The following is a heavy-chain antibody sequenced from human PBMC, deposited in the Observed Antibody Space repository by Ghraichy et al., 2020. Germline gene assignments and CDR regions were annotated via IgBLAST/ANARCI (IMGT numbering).Heavy chain of an antibody. CDR3: TRDPHALDY. CDR2: VRSSGSPI. J-gene: IGHJ4*02. V-gene: IGHV3-48*02. CDR1: GFTFSSYS. Sequence: LSLTCAASGFTFSSYSMNWVRQAPGRGLEWVAYVRSSGSPIYYADSVKGRFTISRDNAKNSLYLQMNSLRDEDTAVYYCTRDPHALDYWGQGALVTVSS. D-gene: IGHD2-2*01.